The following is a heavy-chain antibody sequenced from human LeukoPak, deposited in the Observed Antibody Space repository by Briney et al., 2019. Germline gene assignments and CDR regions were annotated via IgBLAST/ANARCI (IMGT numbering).Heavy chain of an antibody. CDR3: ARRVVVPAANGAFDI. D-gene: IGHD2-2*01. Sequence: SETLSLTCTVSGGSISSYYWSWIRQPPGKGLEWIGYIYTSGSTNYNPSLKSRVTISVDTSKNQFSLKLSSVTAADTAVYYCARRVVVPAANGAFDIWGQGTMVTVSS. V-gene: IGHV4-4*09. CDR1: GGSISSYY. J-gene: IGHJ3*02. CDR2: IYTSGST.